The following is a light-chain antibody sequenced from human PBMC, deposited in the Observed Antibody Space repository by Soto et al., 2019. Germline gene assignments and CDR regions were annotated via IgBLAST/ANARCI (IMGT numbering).Light chain of an antibody. Sequence: DIQMTQSPSTLSASIGDRVTITCRASQSISSWLSWYQQKPGKAPKLLIYKASSVESGVPSRFSGSVSGTEFTLTISSLQPDDFATYYCQQYNSYPYTFGQGTKLEIK. CDR3: QQYNSYPYT. CDR2: KAS. CDR1: QSISSW. J-gene: IGKJ2*01. V-gene: IGKV1-5*03.